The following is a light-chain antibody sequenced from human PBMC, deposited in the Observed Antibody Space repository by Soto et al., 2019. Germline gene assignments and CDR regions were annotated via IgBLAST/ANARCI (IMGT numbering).Light chain of an antibody. J-gene: IGKJ5*01. CDR1: QSISSY. CDR2: AAS. Sequence: VQMTPSPSSLSASVGDRVTITCRASQSISSYLDWYQQKPGKAPKLLIYAASSLQSGVPSRFSGSGSGTDFTLTISSLQHDDFATYYCQQSYSTPITFGQGTRLEIK. CDR3: QQSYSTPIT. V-gene: IGKV1-39*01.